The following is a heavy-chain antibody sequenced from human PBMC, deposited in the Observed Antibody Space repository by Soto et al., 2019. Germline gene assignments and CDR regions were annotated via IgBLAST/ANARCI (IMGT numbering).Heavy chain of an antibody. D-gene: IGHD2-21*01. Sequence: EVQLVESGGGLVQPGGSLRLSCAASGFTFSSYSMDWVRQTPGKGLEWVSYISSSSSTIYYADSVKGRFTISRDNAKNSLDLQMNSLRDEDTAVYYCARGDPDLDYWGQGTLVTVSS. J-gene: IGHJ4*02. V-gene: IGHV3-48*02. CDR2: ISSSSSTI. CDR1: GFTFSSYS. CDR3: ARGDPDLDY.